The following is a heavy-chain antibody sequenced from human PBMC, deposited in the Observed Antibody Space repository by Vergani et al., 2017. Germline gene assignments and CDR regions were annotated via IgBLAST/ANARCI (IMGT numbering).Heavy chain of an antibody. CDR2: ISSSSSTI. CDR3: AKVGSRYCSGGSCYGPD. D-gene: IGHD2-15*01. V-gene: IGHV3-48*01. Sequence: EVQLVESGGGLVQPGGSLRLSCAASGFTFSSYSMNWVRQAPGKGLEWVSYISSSSSTIYYADSVKGRFTISRDNSKNTLYLQMNSLRAEDTAVYYCAKVGSRYCSGGSCYGPDWGQGTLVTVSS. J-gene: IGHJ4*02. CDR1: GFTFSSYS.